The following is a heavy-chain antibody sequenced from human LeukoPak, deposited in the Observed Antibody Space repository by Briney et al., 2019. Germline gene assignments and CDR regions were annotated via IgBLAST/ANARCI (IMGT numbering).Heavy chain of an antibody. CDR3: ARDRLHVLRYFDWLSS. D-gene: IGHD3-9*01. CDR2: IIPIFGTA. V-gene: IGHV1-69*13. CDR1: GGTFSSYA. Sequence: GASVKVSCKASGGTFSSYAISWVRQAPGQGLEWMGGIIPIFGTANYAQKFQGRVTITADESTITAYMELSSLRSEDTAVYYCARDRLHVLRYFDWLSSWGQGTQVTVSS. J-gene: IGHJ5*01.